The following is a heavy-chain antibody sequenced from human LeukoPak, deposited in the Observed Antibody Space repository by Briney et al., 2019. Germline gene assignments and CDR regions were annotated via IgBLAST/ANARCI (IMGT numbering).Heavy chain of an antibody. CDR3: ARAYSSGWYDRLARGGYFDY. D-gene: IGHD6-19*01. Sequence: SETLSLTCAVYGGSFSGYYWSWIRQPPGKGLEWIGEINHSGSTNYNPSLKSRVTISVDTSKNQFSLKLSSVTAADTAVHYCARAYSSGWYDRLARGGYFDYWGQGTLVTVSS. J-gene: IGHJ4*02. CDR1: GGSFSGYY. CDR2: INHSGST. V-gene: IGHV4-34*01.